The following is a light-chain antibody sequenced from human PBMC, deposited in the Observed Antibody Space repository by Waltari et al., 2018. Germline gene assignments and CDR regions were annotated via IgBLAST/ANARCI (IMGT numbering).Light chain of an antibody. CDR1: ALPRQY. J-gene: IGLJ3*02. CDR2: KDN. CDR3: QSTDSSGTSWV. Sequence: SYELTQPPSVSVSPGQTARIRCSGDALPRQYVYWYLQNPGQAPILVIYKDNDRPSGIAERFSGSSSGTTVTLTISGVQAEDEADYYCQSTDSSGTSWVFGGGTKLTVL. V-gene: IGLV3-25*03.